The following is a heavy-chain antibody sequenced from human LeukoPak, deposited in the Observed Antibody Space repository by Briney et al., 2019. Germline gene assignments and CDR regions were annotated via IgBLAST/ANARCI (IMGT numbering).Heavy chain of an antibody. CDR2: ISGSGGST. J-gene: IGHJ4*02. D-gene: IGHD6-6*01. V-gene: IGHV3-23*01. CDR3: ANTISSSSGYYFDY. Sequence: GGSLRLSCAASGFTFSSYAMSWVRQAQGKGLEWVSAISGSGGSTYYADSVKGRFTISRDNSKNTLYLQMNSLRAEDTAVYYCANTISSSSGYYFDYWGQGTLVTVSS. CDR1: GFTFSSYA.